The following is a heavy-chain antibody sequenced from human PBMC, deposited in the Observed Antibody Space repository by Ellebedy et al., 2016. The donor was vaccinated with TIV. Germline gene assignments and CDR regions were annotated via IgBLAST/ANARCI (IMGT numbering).Heavy chain of an antibody. CDR2: IIPILVIA. V-gene: IGHV1-69*04. CDR1: GGTFSRHV. J-gene: IGHJ4*02. Sequence: AASVKVSCKASGGTFSRHVISWVRQAPGQGLEWMGRIIPILVIANYAQKFQGRVTMTRDTSTSTVYMDLRSLRSEDTAVYYCARCRDSSSWYSDWGQGTLVSVSS. CDR3: ARCRDSSSWYSD. D-gene: IGHD6-13*01.